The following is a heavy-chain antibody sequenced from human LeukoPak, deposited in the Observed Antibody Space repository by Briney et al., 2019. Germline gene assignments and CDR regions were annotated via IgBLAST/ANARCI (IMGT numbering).Heavy chain of an antibody. Sequence: GSSVKVSCKASGGTFSSYAISWVRQAPGQGLEWMGRIIPILGIANYAQKFQGRVTITADKSTSTAYMELSSLRSEDTAVYYCARQTLDTAMADHDAFDIWGQGTMVTVSS. V-gene: IGHV1-69*04. CDR1: GGTFSSYA. D-gene: IGHD5-18*01. J-gene: IGHJ3*02. CDR2: IIPILGIA. CDR3: ARQTLDTAMADHDAFDI.